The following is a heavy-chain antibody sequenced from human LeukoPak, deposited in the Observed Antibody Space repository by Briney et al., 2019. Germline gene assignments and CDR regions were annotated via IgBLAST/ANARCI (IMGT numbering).Heavy chain of an antibody. V-gene: IGHV3-74*03. J-gene: IGHJ4*02. CDR2: INSDGSST. CDR3: ARDLSFYYDSSGYRSYYFDY. CDR1: GFNFSTYW. D-gene: IGHD3-22*01. Sequence: GGSLRLSCAASGFNFSTYWMHWVRHAPGKGLMWVSGINSDGSSTMHADSVKGRFTISRDNAKNTLNLQMNSLRAEDTAVYYCARDLSFYYDSSGYRSYYFDYWGQGTLVTVSS.